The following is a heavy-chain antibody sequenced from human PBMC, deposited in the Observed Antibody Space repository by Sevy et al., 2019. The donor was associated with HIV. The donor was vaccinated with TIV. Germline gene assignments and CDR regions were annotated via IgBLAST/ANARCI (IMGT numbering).Heavy chain of an antibody. CDR3: AREGRYYYYGMDV. V-gene: IGHV3-7*01. CDR2: IKQDGSEK. J-gene: IGHJ6*02. CDR1: GFTFSSYW. Sequence: GGSLRLSCAASGFTFSSYWMSWVRQAPGKGLEWVANIKQDGSEKYYVDSVKGRFTISRDNAQNSLYLQMNSLRAEDTAVYYCAREGRYYYYGMDVWGQGTTVTVSS.